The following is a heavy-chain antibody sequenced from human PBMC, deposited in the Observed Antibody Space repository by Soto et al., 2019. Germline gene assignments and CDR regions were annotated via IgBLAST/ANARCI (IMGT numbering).Heavy chain of an antibody. V-gene: IGHV3-15*01. Sequence: GGSLRLSCAASGFTFTYAWMSWVRQAPGKGPEWVGRIKSKTDGGTTDYAAPVKGRFTISRDDSKETLYLQMNSLKIEDTAVYYCTHDYGDYRYYFAYWGTGTLVTVSS. D-gene: IGHD4-17*01. CDR2: IKSKTDGGTT. CDR3: THDYGDYRYYFAY. J-gene: IGHJ4*02. CDR1: GFTFTYAW.